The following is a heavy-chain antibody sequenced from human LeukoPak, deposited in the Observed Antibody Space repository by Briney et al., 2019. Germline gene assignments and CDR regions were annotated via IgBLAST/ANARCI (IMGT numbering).Heavy chain of an antibody. Sequence: GGSLRLSCAASGFTFEDYGMSWVRQAPGKGLEWVAGINWNGGSTFYADSVKGRFTISRDNAKNSLYLQMNSVRAEDTAVYSCARDKLVGATQFDYWGQGTLVTVSS. CDR2: INWNGGST. V-gene: IGHV3-20*04. CDR3: ARDKLVGATQFDY. CDR1: GFTFEDYG. J-gene: IGHJ4*02. D-gene: IGHD1-26*01.